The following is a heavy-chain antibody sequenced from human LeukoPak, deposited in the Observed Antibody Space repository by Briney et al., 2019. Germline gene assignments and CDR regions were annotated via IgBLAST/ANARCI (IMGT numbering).Heavy chain of an antibody. Sequence: GGSLRLSCAASGFIFSSYWMHWVRQAPGKGLVWVSHINSDGSSTSYADSVKGRFTISRDNAKNTLYLQTNSLRAEDTAVYYCARGVAGTRYFDLWGRGTLVTVSS. D-gene: IGHD6-19*01. CDR1: GFIFSSYW. CDR2: INSDGSST. V-gene: IGHV3-74*01. CDR3: ARGVAGTRYFDL. J-gene: IGHJ2*01.